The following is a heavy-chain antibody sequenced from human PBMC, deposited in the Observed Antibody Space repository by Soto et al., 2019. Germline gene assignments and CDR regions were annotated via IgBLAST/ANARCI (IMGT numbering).Heavy chain of an antibody. J-gene: IGHJ6*02. CDR2: IYPGDSDT. D-gene: IGHD2-2*01. V-gene: IGHV5-51*01. CDR1: EYSFTNYW. Sequence: PGESLKISCKGSEYSFTNYWIGWARQMPGKGLEWMGIIYPGDSDTRYSPSFEGQVTISADKSISTAYLQWSSLKASDTAMYYCARSLVVPASNYYYGMDVWGQGTTVTVSS. CDR3: ARSLVVPASNYYYGMDV.